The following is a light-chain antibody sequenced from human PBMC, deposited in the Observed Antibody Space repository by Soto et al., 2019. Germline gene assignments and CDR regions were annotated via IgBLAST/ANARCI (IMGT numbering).Light chain of an antibody. CDR1: QGINSY. CDR3: QQLGTWT. Sequence: DIQLTQSPSFLSASVGDRVTITCRASQGINSYLAWYQQKPGKAPKLLIYTASTLQSGVPSRFSGSGSGTEFTLTISSLQPEDFATYYCQQLGTWTFGQGTKVEIK. CDR2: TAS. J-gene: IGKJ1*01. V-gene: IGKV1-9*01.